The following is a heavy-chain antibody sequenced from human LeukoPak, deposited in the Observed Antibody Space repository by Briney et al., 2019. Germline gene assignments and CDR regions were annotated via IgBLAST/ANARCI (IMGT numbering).Heavy chain of an antibody. J-gene: IGHJ5*02. Sequence: PGGSLRLSCAASGFTFSSYWMSWVRQAPGKGLEWVANIKQDGSEKYYVDSVKGRFTISRDNAKNSLYLQMNSLRAEDTAVYYCARDRSSTLTGWFDPWGQGTLVTVSS. CDR1: GFTFSSYW. CDR2: IKQDGSEK. V-gene: IGHV3-7*01. CDR3: ARDRSSTLTGWFDP. D-gene: IGHD2-2*01.